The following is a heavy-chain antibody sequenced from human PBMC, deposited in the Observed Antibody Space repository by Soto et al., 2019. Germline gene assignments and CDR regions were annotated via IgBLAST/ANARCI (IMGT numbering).Heavy chain of an antibody. J-gene: IGHJ5*02. CDR2: MFYTGTT. Sequence: QVQLQESGPGLVKPSQTLSLTCSVSGGSISSGDYYWSWIRQPPGKGLEWIGYMFYTGTTYSNPSLKSRITISMYTSMNQFSLRLTSVTAAVTADYHCARVVRFCSSPSCRGRIWFDPWGQGTRVTFSS. CDR3: ARVVRFCSSPSCRGRIWFDP. D-gene: IGHD2-2*01. V-gene: IGHV4-30-4*01. CDR1: GGSISSGDYY.